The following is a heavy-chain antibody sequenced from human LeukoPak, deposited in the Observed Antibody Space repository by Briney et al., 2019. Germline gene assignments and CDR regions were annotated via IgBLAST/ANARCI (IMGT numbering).Heavy chain of an antibody. CDR1: GFTFSSLS. D-gene: IGHD2-8*02. J-gene: IGHJ6*02. V-gene: IGHV3-23*01. CDR2: IGRTT. CDR3: AKRGLYGTVPFYGMDV. Sequence: QPGGSLRLSCAASGFTFSSLSMSWVRQAPGKGLEYVSGIGRTTYYAESVKGRFTISRDNSKNTLFLQMNSLRAEDTAVYYCAKRGLYGTVPFYGMDVWGQGTTVTVSS.